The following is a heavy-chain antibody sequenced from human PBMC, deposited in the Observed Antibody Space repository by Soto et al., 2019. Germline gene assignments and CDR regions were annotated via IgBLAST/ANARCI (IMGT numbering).Heavy chain of an antibody. D-gene: IGHD3-3*01. J-gene: IGHJ6*02. V-gene: IGHV1-69*04. Sequence: SVKVSCKASGGTFSSYTISWVRQAPGQGLEWMGRIIPILGIANYAQKFQGRVTITADKSTSTAYMELSSLRSEDTAVYYCARDMSGVDNYYYYGMDVWGQGTTVTVSS. CDR1: GGTFSSYT. CDR3: ARDMSGVDNYYYYGMDV. CDR2: IIPILGIA.